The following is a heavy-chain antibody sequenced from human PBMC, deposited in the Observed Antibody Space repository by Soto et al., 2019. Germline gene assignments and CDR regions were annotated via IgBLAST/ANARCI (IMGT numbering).Heavy chain of an antibody. CDR1: GFTFSSYW. CDR2: IKQGGSEK. CDR3: ARDRTVTTSDFDY. Sequence: EVQLVESGGGLVQPGGSLRLSCAASGFTFSSYWMSWVRQAPGKGLEWVANIKQGGSEKYYVDSVKGRFTISRDNAKNSLYLQMNSLRAEDTAVYYCARDRTVTTSDFDYWGQGTLVTVSS. D-gene: IGHD4-17*01. J-gene: IGHJ4*02. V-gene: IGHV3-7*01.